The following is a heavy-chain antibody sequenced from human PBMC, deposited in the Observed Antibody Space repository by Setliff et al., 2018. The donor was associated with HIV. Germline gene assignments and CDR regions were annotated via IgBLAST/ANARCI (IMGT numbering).Heavy chain of an antibody. Sequence: SETLSLTCTVSGGSISSDDYYWNWIRQPPGKGLEWIGYITYSESSHYNPSLKSRVTISVDTSKDQFSLKLNSVTAADTAVYYCARQGRGLIAAVDYWGQGALVTVSS. CDR1: GGSISSDDYY. CDR3: ARQGRGLIAAVDY. J-gene: IGHJ4*02. D-gene: IGHD6-13*01. V-gene: IGHV4-30-4*08. CDR2: ITYSESS.